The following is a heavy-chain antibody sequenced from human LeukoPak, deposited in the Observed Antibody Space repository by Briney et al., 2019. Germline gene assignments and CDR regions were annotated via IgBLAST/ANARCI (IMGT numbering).Heavy chain of an antibody. CDR2: LYYSGST. V-gene: IGHV4-30-4*01. J-gene: IGHJ4*02. Sequence: PSETLSLTCTVSGGSISSGDYYWSWIRQPPGKGLEWIGYLYYSGSTYYNPSLKSRVTISVDTSKNQFSLKLSSVTAADTAAYYCARVPLKNCGGDCPFFDYWGQGTLVTVSS. CDR1: GGSISSGDYY. CDR3: ARVPLKNCGGDCPFFDY. D-gene: IGHD2-21*02.